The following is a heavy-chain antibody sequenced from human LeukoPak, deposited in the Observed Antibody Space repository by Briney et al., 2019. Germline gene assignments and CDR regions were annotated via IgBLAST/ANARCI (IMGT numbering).Heavy chain of an antibody. CDR3: ARVGRSRGSLPNSYYYMDV. CDR2: IIPIFGST. D-gene: IGHD1-26*01. J-gene: IGHJ6*03. Sequence: SVKVSCNVSGDIFNSYSVSWVRQAPGQGLEWMGGIIPIFGSTNYAQKFQGRVTITTDQSTRTAYMELNSLSSDDTAVYYCARVGRSRGSLPNSYYYMDVWGKGTTVTVSS. V-gene: IGHV1-69*05. CDR1: GDIFNSYS.